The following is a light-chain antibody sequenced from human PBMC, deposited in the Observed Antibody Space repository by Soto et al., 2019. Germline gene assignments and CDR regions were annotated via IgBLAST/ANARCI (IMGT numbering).Light chain of an antibody. J-gene: IGKJ4*01. Sequence: MKQSASTVSASVEERVTITCRARQIISSWAWYQQKPGKAPNLLIYDDSTLKSGVPSRFRGGGSGTEFTLTISGLQSEDFAVYCCQQYDKWPPTFGGGTKVDIK. V-gene: IGKV1-5*01. CDR1: QIISSW. CDR3: QQYDKWPPT. CDR2: DDS.